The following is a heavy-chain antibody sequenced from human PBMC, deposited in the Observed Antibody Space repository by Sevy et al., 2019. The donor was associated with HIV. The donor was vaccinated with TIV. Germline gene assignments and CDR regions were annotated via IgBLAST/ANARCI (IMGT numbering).Heavy chain of an antibody. CDR3: AREVCTQPHDY. J-gene: IGHJ4*01. CDR2: FSFGCGRI. CDR1: GFTFAKYS. D-gene: IGHD2-8*01. Sequence: GGSLRLSCAASGFTFAKYSMSWVRQAPGKGLEWVSTFSFGCGRINYADSVKGRFTISRDDYKNTLFLQMNSLRAEDTVTYFCAREVCTQPHDYWGQGTLVTVSS. V-gene: IGHV3-23*01.